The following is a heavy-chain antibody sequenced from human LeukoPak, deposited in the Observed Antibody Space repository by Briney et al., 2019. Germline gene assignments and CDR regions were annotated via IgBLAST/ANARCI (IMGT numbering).Heavy chain of an antibody. CDR1: GFAFSSYA. Sequence: GASLRLSCAASGFAFSSYAISWVRQAPGKGLEWVSTLSGSGVGTYYADSVRGRFTISRDNSKTTLYPQMNSLRAEDTAVYYCAKVGGGNTRGNFDYWGQGTLVTVSS. CDR2: LSGSGVGT. D-gene: IGHD4-23*01. V-gene: IGHV3-23*01. J-gene: IGHJ4*02. CDR3: AKVGGGNTRGNFDY.